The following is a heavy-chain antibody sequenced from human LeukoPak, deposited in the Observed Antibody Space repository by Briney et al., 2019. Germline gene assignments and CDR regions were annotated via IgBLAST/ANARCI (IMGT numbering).Heavy chain of an antibody. Sequence: GGSLRLSCAASGFTFSSYGMHWVRQAPGKGLEWVAVIFSDGSKEFYTDAAKGRFTISRDNSKNTLYLKMNSLRAEDTAVYSCVRDADRPDNGLDYWGQGTLVTVSS. CDR1: GFTFSSYG. D-gene: IGHD3-22*01. CDR2: IFSDGSKE. V-gene: IGHV3-30*12. CDR3: VRDADRPDNGLDY. J-gene: IGHJ4*02.